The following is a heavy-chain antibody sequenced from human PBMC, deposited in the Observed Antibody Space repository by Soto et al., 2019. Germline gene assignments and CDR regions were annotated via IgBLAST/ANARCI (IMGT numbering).Heavy chain of an antibody. J-gene: IGHJ4*02. CDR1: GYTFISYY. Sequence: ASVKVSFQASGYTFISYYMHWLRQATGQGPEWMVIINPSGGSTSYAQKFQGRVTRTRDTSTSTVYMELSSLRSEDTAVYYCAASRAYSYGYPLHYWGQGTLVTVSS. V-gene: IGHV1-46*01. CDR2: INPSGGST. CDR3: AASRAYSYGYPLHY. D-gene: IGHD5-18*01.